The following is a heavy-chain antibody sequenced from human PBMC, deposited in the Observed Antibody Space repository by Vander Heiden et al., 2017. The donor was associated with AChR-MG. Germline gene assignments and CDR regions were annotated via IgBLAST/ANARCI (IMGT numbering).Heavy chain of an antibody. V-gene: IGHV4-59*01. CDR2: VYYSGNF. CDR3: ARGHSMITNYFEY. CDR1: GGSIRSFY. D-gene: IGHD3-16*01. Sequence: QVQLQESGPGVVTPSETLSLTCSVSGGSIRSFYWSWIRQPPGKGLEWIGYVYYSGNFNYNPSLRSRVSTSVDTSNNQFSLKLSSVTAADTAVYYCARGHSMITNYFEYWGQGILVTVSS. J-gene: IGHJ4*02.